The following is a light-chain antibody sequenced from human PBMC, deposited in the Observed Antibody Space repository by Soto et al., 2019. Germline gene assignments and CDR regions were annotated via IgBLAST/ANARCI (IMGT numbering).Light chain of an antibody. CDR1: QTVSSN. V-gene: IGKV3D-15*01. Sequence: EIVMTQSPATLSVSPGERATLSCRASQTVSSNLAWYQQKPGQAPSLLIYDISARATGIPTRFSGSGSGTEFTLTISSLRSEVFAFYYGQQYNDWPLTSGGGTKVEIK. CDR3: QQYNDWPLT. J-gene: IGKJ4*01. CDR2: DIS.